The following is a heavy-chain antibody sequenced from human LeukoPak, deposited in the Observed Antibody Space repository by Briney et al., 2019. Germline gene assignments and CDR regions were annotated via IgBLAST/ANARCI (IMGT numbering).Heavy chain of an antibody. CDR1: GGSISSHY. Sequence: PSETLSLTCTVSGGSISSHYWSWIRQPPGKGLEWIGYIYYSGSTNYNPSLKSRVTISVVTSKNQFSLKLSSVTAADTAVYYCARAEGGYDFWSGYYAWFDPWGQGTLVTVSS. V-gene: IGHV4-59*11. CDR2: IYYSGST. D-gene: IGHD3-3*01. J-gene: IGHJ5*02. CDR3: ARAEGGYDFWSGYYAWFDP.